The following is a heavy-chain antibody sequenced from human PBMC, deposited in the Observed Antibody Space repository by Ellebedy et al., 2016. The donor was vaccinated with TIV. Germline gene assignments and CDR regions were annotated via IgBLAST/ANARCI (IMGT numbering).Heavy chain of an antibody. CDR1: GGTFSNYA. V-gene: IGHV1-69*13. Sequence: SVKVSXKASGGTFSNYAISWVRRAPGQGLEWMGAIIPIVGTANYAQKFQDRVTIIADESTRTAYMELSSLRSEDTAVYYCARDFLRAPDGSGTYNNWLDPWGQGTLVTVSS. J-gene: IGHJ5*02. CDR3: ARDFLRAPDGSGTYNNWLDP. D-gene: IGHD3-10*01. CDR2: IIPIVGTA.